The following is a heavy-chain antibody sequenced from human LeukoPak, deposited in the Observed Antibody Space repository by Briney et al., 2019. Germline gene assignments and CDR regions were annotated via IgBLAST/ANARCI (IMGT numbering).Heavy chain of an antibody. CDR2: ISSSSSTI. Sequence: PGGSLRLSCAASGFTFSSYSMNWVRQAPGKGLEWVSYISSSSSTIYYADSVKGRFTISRDNAKNSLYLQMNSLRAEDTAVYYCARDRVGYSSSWYGYWGQGTLVTVSS. CDR1: GFTFSSYS. V-gene: IGHV3-48*01. D-gene: IGHD6-13*01. J-gene: IGHJ4*02. CDR3: ARDRVGYSSSWYGY.